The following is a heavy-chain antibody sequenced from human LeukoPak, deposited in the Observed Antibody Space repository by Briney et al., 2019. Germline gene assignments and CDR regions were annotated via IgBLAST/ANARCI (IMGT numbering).Heavy chain of an antibody. CDR2: ISWNSGTI. D-gene: IGHD3-10*02. CDR1: VFTFDDYA. J-gene: IGHJ6*04. Sequence: GGSLRLSCAASVFTFDDYAMHWVRQAPGKGLEWVSVISWNSGTIGYADSVKGRFTMSRDNAKNSLYLQMNSLRAEDTAVYYCAELGITMIGGVWGKGTTVTISS. CDR3: AELGITMIGGV. V-gene: IGHV3-9*01.